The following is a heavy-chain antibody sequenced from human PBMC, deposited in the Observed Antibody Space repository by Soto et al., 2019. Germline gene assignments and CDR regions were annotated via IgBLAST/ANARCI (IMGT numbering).Heavy chain of an antibody. D-gene: IGHD2-15*01. CDR3: ARAVRRPDKISPLYYGMDV. CDR1: GFTFSSYG. CDR2: ILYDGSNK. J-gene: IGHJ6*02. Sequence: GGSLRLSCAASGFTFSSYGMHWVRRAPGKGLEWVAVILYDGSNKYYAEKVKGGYTISRDNSKTTRYLKMNSQRAEDTAVYYCARAVRRPDKISPLYYGMDVWGQGTTVTVSS. V-gene: IGHV3-33*01.